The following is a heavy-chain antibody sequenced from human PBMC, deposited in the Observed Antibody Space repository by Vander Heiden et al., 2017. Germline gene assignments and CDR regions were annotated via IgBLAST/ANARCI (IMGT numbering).Heavy chain of an antibody. J-gene: IGHJ6*02. CDR3: ARLGSSSYYYGMDV. CDR2: MNPNSGNT. V-gene: IGHV1-8*01. CDR1: GSTFTSYD. Sequence: QVQLVQSGAEVKKPGASVKVSCKASGSTFTSYDINWVRQATGQGLEWMGWMNPNSGNTGYAQKFQGRVTMTRNTSISTAYMELSSLRSEDTAVYYCARLGSSSYYYGMDVWGQGTTVTVSS. D-gene: IGHD2-15*01.